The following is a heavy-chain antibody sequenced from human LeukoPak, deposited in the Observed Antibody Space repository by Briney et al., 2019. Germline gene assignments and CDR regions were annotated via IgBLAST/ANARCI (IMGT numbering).Heavy chain of an antibody. CDR1: GGSINDFY. CDR3: TRDPFRSSFDS. V-gene: IGHV4-4*07. CDR2: IYTSGAT. J-gene: IGHJ4*02. D-gene: IGHD1-26*01. Sequence: SETLSLTCTVSGGSINDFYWNWIRQPAGKGLEWIGRIYTSGATNYNPSFKSRVTMSVDTSKTQFSLKLTSVTAADTAVYYCTRDPFRSSFDSWGQGTLVTVSS.